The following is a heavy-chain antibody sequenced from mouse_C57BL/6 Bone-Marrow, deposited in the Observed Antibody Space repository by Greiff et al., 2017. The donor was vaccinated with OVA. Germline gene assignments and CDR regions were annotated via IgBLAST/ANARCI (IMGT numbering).Heavy chain of an antibody. Sequence: VQLKESGPGLAKPSQTLSLTCSVTGYSITSDYWNWIRKFPGNKLEYMGYISYSGSTYYNPSLKSRISITRDTSKNQYYLQFNSVTTEDTATYYCARHYYGSRWYFDVWGTGTTVTVSS. CDR2: ISYSGST. V-gene: IGHV3-8*01. CDR3: ARHYYGSRWYFDV. CDR1: GYSITSDY. J-gene: IGHJ1*03. D-gene: IGHD1-1*01.